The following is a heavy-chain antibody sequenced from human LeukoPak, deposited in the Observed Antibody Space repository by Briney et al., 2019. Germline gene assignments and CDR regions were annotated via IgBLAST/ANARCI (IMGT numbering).Heavy chain of an antibody. J-gene: IGHJ4*02. CDR2: LSPDGGTT. Sequence: PGGSLRLSCAASGFTFSSYWMHWVRQAPGKGLVWVSRLSPDGGTTDYSDSVRGRFTISRDNAKDTLYLQMNGLRADDTAVYYCATAGQWRFDSWGLGTLVTVSS. D-gene: IGHD6-19*01. CDR1: GFTFSSYW. V-gene: IGHV3-74*01. CDR3: ATAGQWRFDS.